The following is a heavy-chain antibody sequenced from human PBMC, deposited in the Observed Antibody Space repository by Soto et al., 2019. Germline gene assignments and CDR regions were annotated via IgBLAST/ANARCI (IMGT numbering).Heavy chain of an antibody. J-gene: IGHJ4*02. CDR1: GYSFTSYW. CDR2: IYPGDSDT. D-gene: IGHD2-15*01. Sequence: GESLKISCKGSGYSFTSYWIGWVRQMPGKGLEWMGIIYPGDSDTRYSPSFQGQVTISADKSISTAYLQWSSLKASDTAMYYCASLPYCSGGSCYDSRADYWGQGTLVTVSS. V-gene: IGHV5-51*01. CDR3: ASLPYCSGGSCYDSRADY.